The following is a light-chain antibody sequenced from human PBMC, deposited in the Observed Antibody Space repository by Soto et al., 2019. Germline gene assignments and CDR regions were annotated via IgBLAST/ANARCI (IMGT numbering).Light chain of an antibody. J-gene: IGKJ5*01. V-gene: IGKV3-15*01. CDR3: QQCYNCPST. CDR2: GAS. Sequence: DIEMTQSPSSQSASTGERATLSWRAGQNIHTNLAWYQQKPGQAPRLLFYGASTGATGLPARFSGSGFGTEFTLTISSLQAEDCAVYYCQQCYNCPSTFGQGTRLEIK. CDR1: QNIHTN.